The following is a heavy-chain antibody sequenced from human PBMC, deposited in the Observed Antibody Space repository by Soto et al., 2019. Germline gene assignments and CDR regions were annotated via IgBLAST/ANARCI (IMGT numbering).Heavy chain of an antibody. Sequence: QVQLQESGPGLVKPSQTLSLTCTVSGGSLTTDDYYWSWIRQNPGKGLEGIGYMSHSGITFYNPCHKSRITRKADTSHNQFSLKLASVTAADTAVYDCARENLLSCGRGGYSSPFDPWGQGPLVMVSS. CDR1: GGSLTTDDYY. D-gene: IGHD2-15*01. J-gene: IGHJ5*01. CDR3: ARENLLSCGRGGYSSPFDP. CDR2: MSHSGIT. V-gene: IGHV4-31*03.